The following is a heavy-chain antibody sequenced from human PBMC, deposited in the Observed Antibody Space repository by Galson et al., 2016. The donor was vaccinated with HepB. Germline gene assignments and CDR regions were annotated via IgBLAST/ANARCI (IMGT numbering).Heavy chain of an antibody. V-gene: IGHV1-18*01. D-gene: IGHD2-2*01. CDR2: ISPYNGHT. J-gene: IGHJ4*02. CDR1: GYTFTTFA. CDR3: ARDSDCSSTSCFGDYFDY. Sequence: SVKVSCKASGYTFTTFAMNWVRQAPGHGFEWMGWISPYNGHTNYAEKVQGRVTMTTDRSTSTAYMELRGLRSDDTAVYYCARDSDCSSTSCFGDYFDYWGQGTLVAVSS.